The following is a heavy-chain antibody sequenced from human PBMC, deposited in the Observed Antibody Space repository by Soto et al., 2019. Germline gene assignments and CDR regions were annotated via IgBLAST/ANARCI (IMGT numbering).Heavy chain of an antibody. J-gene: IGHJ6*02. CDR3: ARGQYSSSYGDYYYGMDV. V-gene: IGHV3-48*02. CDR2: ISGSSSTI. Sequence: GGSLRLSCAASGFTFSSYAMSWVRQAPGKGLEWVSAISGSSSTIYYADSVKGRFTISRDNAKNSLYLQMNSLRDEDTAVYYCARGQYSSSYGDYYYGMDVWGQGTTVTVSS. CDR1: GFTFSSYA. D-gene: IGHD6-6*01.